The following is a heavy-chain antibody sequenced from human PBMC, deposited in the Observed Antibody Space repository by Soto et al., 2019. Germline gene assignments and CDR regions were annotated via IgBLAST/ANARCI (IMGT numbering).Heavy chain of an antibody. Sequence: ASVKVSCKASGYTYTSYYVHWVLQAPGQGLEWMGIINPSGGSTSYAQKFQGRVTMTRDTSTSTVYMELSSLRSEDTAVYYCARDMSYYYGSGSSDAFDIWGQGIMVTVSS. CDR1: GYTYTSYY. J-gene: IGHJ3*02. V-gene: IGHV1-46*01. CDR3: ARDMSYYYGSGSSDAFDI. D-gene: IGHD3-10*01. CDR2: INPSGGST.